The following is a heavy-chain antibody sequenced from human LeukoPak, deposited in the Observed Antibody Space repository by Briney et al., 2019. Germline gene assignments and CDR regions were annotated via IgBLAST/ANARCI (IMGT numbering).Heavy chain of an antibody. CDR3: ARLHLWEKSFYRPIDY. J-gene: IGHJ4*02. CDR2: ISSSSSTI. D-gene: IGHD3-16*01. Sequence: GGSLRLSCAASGFTFSSYSMNWVRQAPGKGLEWVSYISSSSSTIYYADSVKGRFTISRDNAKSSLYLQMNSLRDEDTAVYYCARLHLWEKSFYRPIDYWGQGTLVTVSS. CDR1: GFTFSSYS. V-gene: IGHV3-48*02.